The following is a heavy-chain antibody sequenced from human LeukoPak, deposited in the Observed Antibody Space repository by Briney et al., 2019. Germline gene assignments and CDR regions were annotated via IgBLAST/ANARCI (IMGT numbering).Heavy chain of an antibody. CDR3: TTDGVGVEGATYDN. Sequence: GGSLRLSCAASGFTFSSYWMSWVRQAPGKGLEWVGRIKAKAHGGTIEYAAPVKGRFTISRDDSKNTLYPQMNSLKTEDTAVYYCTTDGVGVEGATYDNWGQGTLVSVSS. V-gene: IGHV3-15*01. CDR2: IKAKAHGGTI. J-gene: IGHJ4*02. D-gene: IGHD1-26*01. CDR1: GFTFSSYW.